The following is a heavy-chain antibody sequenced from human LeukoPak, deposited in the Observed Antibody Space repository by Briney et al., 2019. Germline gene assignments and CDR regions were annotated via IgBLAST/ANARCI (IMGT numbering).Heavy chain of an antibody. CDR1: GGTFSSYA. V-gene: IGHV1-69*05. J-gene: IGHJ4*02. D-gene: IGHD5-24*01. CDR2: IIPIFGTA. CDR3: ARGGMATIQRPLDY. Sequence: SVKVSCKASGGTFSSYAISWVRQAPGQGLEWMGRIIPIFGTANYAQKFQGRVTITTDESTSTAYMELSSLRSEDTAVYYCARGGMATIQRPLDYWGQGTLVTVSS.